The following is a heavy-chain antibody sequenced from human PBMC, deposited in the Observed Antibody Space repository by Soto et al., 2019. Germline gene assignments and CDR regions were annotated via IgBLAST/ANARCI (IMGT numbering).Heavy chain of an antibody. CDR2: ITPIFGAA. CDR1: GGTFSSYA. Sequence: SVKVSCKASGGTFSSYAIRWVRQAPGQGLEWMGGITPIFGAADYAQKFQGRVTITADESTSTAYMELSSLRSEDTAVYYCARDGIAARPIAWFDPWGQGTLVTVSS. CDR3: ARDGIAARPIAWFDP. J-gene: IGHJ5*02. D-gene: IGHD6-6*01. V-gene: IGHV1-69*13.